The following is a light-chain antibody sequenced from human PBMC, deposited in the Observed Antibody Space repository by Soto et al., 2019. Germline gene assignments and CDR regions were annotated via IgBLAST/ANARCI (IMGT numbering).Light chain of an antibody. CDR2: DAS. CDR3: QLYNSYPWT. CDR1: QSISSW. V-gene: IGKV1-5*01. Sequence: DIKMYQSPSTLSASVEDRVTITCRASQSISSWLAWYQQKPGKAPKLLIYDASSLESGVPSRFSGSGSGTEFTLTISSLQPDDFATYYCQLYNSYPWTFGQGSIV. J-gene: IGKJ1*01.